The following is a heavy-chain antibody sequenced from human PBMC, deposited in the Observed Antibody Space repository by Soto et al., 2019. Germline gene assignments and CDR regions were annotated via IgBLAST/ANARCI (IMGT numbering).Heavy chain of an antibody. CDR3: ARDAGGFGEFKYYFDY. CDR2: IYYSGST. Sequence: QVQLQESGPGLVKPSQTLSLTCTVSGSSISSGGYYWSWIRQHPGKDLEWIGYIYYSGSTYYNPSLKSRVTIAVDTSKNQFSLKLSSVTATDTVVYYCARDAGGFGEFKYYFDYWGQGTLVTVSS. V-gene: IGHV4-31*03. D-gene: IGHD3-10*01. J-gene: IGHJ4*02. CDR1: GSSISSGGYY.